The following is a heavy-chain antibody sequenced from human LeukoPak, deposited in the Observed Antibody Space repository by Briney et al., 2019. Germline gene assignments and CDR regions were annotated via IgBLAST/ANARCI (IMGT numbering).Heavy chain of an antibody. Sequence: GGSLRLSCAASGFTFSSYIMNWVRQAPGEGLEWVSSISSSSSYIYYADSVKGRFTISRDNAKNSLYLQMNSLRAEDTAVYYCGRDFNGGFDYWGQGTLVTVSS. CDR1: GFTFSSYI. J-gene: IGHJ4*02. CDR3: GRDFNGGFDY. CDR2: ISSSSSYI. V-gene: IGHV3-21*01. D-gene: IGHD2-8*01.